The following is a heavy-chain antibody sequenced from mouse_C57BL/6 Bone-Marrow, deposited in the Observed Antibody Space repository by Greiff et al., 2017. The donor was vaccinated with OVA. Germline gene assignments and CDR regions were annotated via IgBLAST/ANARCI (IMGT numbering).Heavy chain of an antibody. D-gene: IGHD2-3*01. CDR2: IHPNSGST. J-gene: IGHJ3*01. V-gene: IGHV1-64*01. Sequence: VQLQQPGAELVKPGASVKLSCKASGYTFTSYWMHWVKQRPGQGLEWIGMIHPNSGSTNYNEKFKSKATLTVDKSSSTAYMQLSSLTSEDSAVYYCARADGYWGVAYWGQGTLVTVSA. CDR1: GYTFTSYW. CDR3: ARADGYWGVAY.